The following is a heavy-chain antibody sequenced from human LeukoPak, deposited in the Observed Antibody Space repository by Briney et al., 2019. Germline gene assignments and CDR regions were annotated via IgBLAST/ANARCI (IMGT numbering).Heavy chain of an antibody. J-gene: IGHJ4*02. CDR1: GGTFSSYA. V-gene: IGHV1-69*13. CDR2: IIPILGTA. D-gene: IGHD3-10*01. CDR3: ARGSPEKSITDY. Sequence: SVKVSCKASGGTFSSYAITWVRQAPGHGLEWMGGIIPILGTASYAQKFQGRVTITADESASMAYKELSSLRSEDTAVYYCARGSPEKSITDYWGQGTLVTVSS.